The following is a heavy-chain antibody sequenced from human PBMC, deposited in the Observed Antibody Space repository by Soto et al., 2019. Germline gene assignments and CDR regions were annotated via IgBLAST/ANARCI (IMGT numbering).Heavy chain of an antibody. J-gene: IGHJ6*04. CDR1: GGSFNSDG. V-gene: IGHV1-69*06. CDR3: ARARLWFGELVSNYYPYYGMDV. Sequence: QVQLVQSGSEVKKPGSSVKVSCKASGGSFNSDGFSWVRQAPRQGIEWMGAIIPIFDTPNYAQKFQGRLTITADKSTSTGYMELSGLRSGDTAVYYCARARLWFGELVSNYYPYYGMDVWGEGTTVTVSS. D-gene: IGHD3-10*01. CDR2: IIPIFDTP.